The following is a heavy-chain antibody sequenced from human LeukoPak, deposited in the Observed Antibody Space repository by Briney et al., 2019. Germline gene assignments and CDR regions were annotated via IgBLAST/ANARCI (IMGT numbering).Heavy chain of an antibody. J-gene: IGHJ4*02. CDR3: LGTTDY. CDR1: GFTFSRYG. V-gene: IGHV3-NL1*01. CDR2: IYSGGST. D-gene: IGHD7-27*01. Sequence: GGSLRLSCAASGFTFSRYGMHWVRQAPGKGLEWISVIYSGGSTYYADSVKGRFTISRDNSKNTLYLQMNSLRAEDTAVYYCLGTTDYWGQGTLVTVSS.